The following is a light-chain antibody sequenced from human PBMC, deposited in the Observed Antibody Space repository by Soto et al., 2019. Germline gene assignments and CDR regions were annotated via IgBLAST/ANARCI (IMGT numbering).Light chain of an antibody. CDR2: EVS. V-gene: IGLV2-14*01. CDR3: SSYTSSSTLSYV. J-gene: IGLJ1*01. CDR1: SSDVGGYNY. Sequence: QSALTQPASVSGSPGQSITISRTGTSSDVGGYNYVSWYQQHPGKAPKLMIYEVSNRPSGVSNRFSGSKSGNTASLTISGLQAEDEADYYCSSYTSSSTLSYVFGTGTKVTVL.